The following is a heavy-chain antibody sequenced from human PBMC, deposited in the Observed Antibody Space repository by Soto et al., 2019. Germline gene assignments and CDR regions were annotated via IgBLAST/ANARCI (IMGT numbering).Heavy chain of an antibody. V-gene: IGHV4-39*01. CDR3: ARHGGSTWFTHCDY. CDR2: IYYSGST. CDR1: GGSISSYTYY. Sequence: QLQLQESGPGLVKPSETLSLTCSVSGGSISSYTYYWGWIRQPPGKGLEWIGSIYYSGSTYYNPSLKSRVTITVDPSQNQFALRLSSVTAADTAVYYCARHGGSTWFTHCDYWGQGTLVTVSS. D-gene: IGHD6-13*01. J-gene: IGHJ4*02.